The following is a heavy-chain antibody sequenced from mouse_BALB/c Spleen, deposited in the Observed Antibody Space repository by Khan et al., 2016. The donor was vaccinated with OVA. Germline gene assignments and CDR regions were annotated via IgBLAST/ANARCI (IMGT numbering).Heavy chain of an antibody. CDR2: IWSDGST. V-gene: IGHV2-6-1*01. CDR3: ARQPYYHYNIMDY. CDR1: GFSLTNYG. D-gene: IGHD2-10*01. Sequence: QVQLKESGPGLVAPSHSLSITCTISGFSLTNYGVHWVRQPPGKGLEWLVVIWSDGSTTYNSALKSRLTISKDNSKSQVFLKMNSLQTDDTAVYFCARQPYYHYNIMDYWGQGTSVTVSS. J-gene: IGHJ4*01.